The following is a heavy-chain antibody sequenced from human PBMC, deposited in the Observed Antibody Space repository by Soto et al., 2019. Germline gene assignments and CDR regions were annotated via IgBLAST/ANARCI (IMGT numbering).Heavy chain of an antibody. CDR2: SSYDGRET. J-gene: IGHJ4*02. CDR1: DFDFRSYG. V-gene: IGHV3-30*03. Sequence: GSLRLSCAASDFDFRSYGIHWVLQAPGKGLEWVAASSYDGRETFYADSAKGRFTVSKEMSKNTAFLQMNALRHEDTAVYFCARDSGWPILNFDNWGQGTPVTVSS. D-gene: IGHD3-10*01. CDR3: ARDSGWPILNFDN.